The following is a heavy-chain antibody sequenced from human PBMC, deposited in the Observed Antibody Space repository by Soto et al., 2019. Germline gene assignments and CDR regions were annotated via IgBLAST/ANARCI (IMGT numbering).Heavy chain of an antibody. D-gene: IGHD1-1*01. CDR3: ARSLQLERLDYYYYGMDV. V-gene: IGHV5-51*01. Sequence: GESLKISCKGSGYSFTSYWIGWVRQMPGKGLEWMGIIYPGDSDTRYSPSFQGQVTISADKSISTAYLQWSGLKASDTAMYYCARSLQLERLDYYYYGMDVWGQGTTVTVSS. CDR1: GYSFTSYW. J-gene: IGHJ6*02. CDR2: IYPGDSDT.